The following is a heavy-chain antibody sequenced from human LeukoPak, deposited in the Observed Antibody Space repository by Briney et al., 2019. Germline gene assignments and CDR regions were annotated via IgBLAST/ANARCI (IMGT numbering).Heavy chain of an antibody. J-gene: IGHJ4*02. D-gene: IGHD2-8*01. CDR1: GFTFSSYS. CDR2: ISSSSSYI. V-gene: IGHV3-21*01. Sequence: GGSLRLSCAASGFTFSSYSMNWVRQAPGKGLEWVSSISSSSSYIYYADSVKGRFTISRDNAKNSLYLQMNSLRAEDTAVYYCARAYKNGWYFDYWGQGTLVTVSS. CDR3: ARAYKNGWYFDY.